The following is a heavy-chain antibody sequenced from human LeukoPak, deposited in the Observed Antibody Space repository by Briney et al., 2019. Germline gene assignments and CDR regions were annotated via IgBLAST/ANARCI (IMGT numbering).Heavy chain of an antibody. CDR3: AIGGEGSGTYFGH. CDR2: VSANGATT. Sequence: GGSLRLSCAASGFSFDRYERNWVRRAPGRGLEWISYVSANGATTYYAESVRGRFSISRDNAKTSLSLQMNSLRVEDTAVYYCAIGGEGSGTYFGHWGQGTLVTVFS. CDR1: GFSFDRYE. J-gene: IGHJ1*01. V-gene: IGHV3-48*03. D-gene: IGHD1-26*01.